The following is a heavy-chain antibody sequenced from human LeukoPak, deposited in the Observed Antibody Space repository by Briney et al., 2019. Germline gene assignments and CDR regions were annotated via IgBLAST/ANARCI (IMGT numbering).Heavy chain of an antibody. Sequence: PGGSLRLSCAASGFTFSSYSMNWVRQAPGKGLEWVSSISSSSSYIYYADSVKGRFTISRDNSENTLYLQINSLRVEDTAVYYCAKDTPTTGYHLDSWGQGTLVTVSS. D-gene: IGHD1-1*01. CDR2: ISSSSSYI. V-gene: IGHV3-21*06. CDR1: GFTFSSYS. J-gene: IGHJ4*02. CDR3: AKDTPTTGYHLDS.